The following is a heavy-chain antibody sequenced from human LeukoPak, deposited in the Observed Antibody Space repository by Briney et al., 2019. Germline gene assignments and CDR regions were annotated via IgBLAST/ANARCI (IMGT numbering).Heavy chain of an antibody. CDR3: ARGGSWHDY. D-gene: IGHD6-13*01. CDR2: ISSSSSYI. CDR1: GFSISNYG. Sequence: PGGSLRLSCAGSGFSISNYGMNWVRQAPGKGLEWVSSISSSSSYIYYADSVKGRFTISRDNAKNSLYLQMNSLRAEDTAVYYCARGGSWHDYWGQGTLVTVSS. J-gene: IGHJ4*02. V-gene: IGHV3-21*01.